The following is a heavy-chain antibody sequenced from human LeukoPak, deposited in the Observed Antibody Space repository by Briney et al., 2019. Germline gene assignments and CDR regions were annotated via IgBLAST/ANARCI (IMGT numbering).Heavy chain of an antibody. Sequence: GGSLRLSCAASGFTFCSYAMTWVRQAPGKGLEWVSAISGSGDSTYYADSVKGRFTTSRDNSKNTLYLQMNSLRAEDTAVYYCAKDQGYYGSGSYKEYFQHWGQGTLVTVSS. V-gene: IGHV3-23*01. CDR3: AKDQGYYGSGSYKEYFQH. J-gene: IGHJ1*01. CDR2: ISGSGDST. D-gene: IGHD3-10*01. CDR1: GFTFCSYA.